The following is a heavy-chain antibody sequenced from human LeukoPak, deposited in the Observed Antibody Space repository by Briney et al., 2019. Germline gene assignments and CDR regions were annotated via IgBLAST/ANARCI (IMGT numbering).Heavy chain of an antibody. J-gene: IGHJ6*03. Sequence: SETLSLTCTVSGYSISSGYYWGWIRQPPGKGLEWIGSIYNSGSTYYNPSLKSRVTISVDTSKNQFSLKLSSVTAADTAVYYCASSSIIVSNYYYYYYMDVWGKGTTVTVSS. V-gene: IGHV4-38-2*02. CDR2: IYNSGST. CDR3: ASSSIIVSNYYYYYYMDV. CDR1: GYSISSGYY. D-gene: IGHD2/OR15-2a*01.